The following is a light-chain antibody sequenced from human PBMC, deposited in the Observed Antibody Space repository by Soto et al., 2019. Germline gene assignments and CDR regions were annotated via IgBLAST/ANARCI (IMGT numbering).Light chain of an antibody. CDR3: QQVKTYPRT. CDR2: EES. V-gene: IGKV1-9*01. J-gene: IGKJ4*01. CDR1: QSISSY. Sequence: DIQMTQSPSSLSASVGDGVTITCRASQSISSYVSWYQQKPGKAPKLLIYEESTLHSGVPSRFSGRKSGTQFTLTIDSLQPEDFATYYCQQVKTYPRTFGGGTKVDIK.